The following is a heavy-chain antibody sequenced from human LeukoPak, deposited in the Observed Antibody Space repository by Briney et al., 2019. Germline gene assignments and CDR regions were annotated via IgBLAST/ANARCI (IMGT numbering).Heavy chain of an antibody. V-gene: IGHV1-24*01. J-gene: IGHJ4*02. CDR3: ATTYYYDSSGYYYSD. D-gene: IGHD3-22*01. CDR2: FDPEDGET. Sequence: ASVEVSCKVSGYTLTELSMHWVRQAPGKGLEWMGGFDPEDGETIYAQKFQGRVTMTEDTSTDTAYMELSSLRSEDTAVYYCATTYYYDSSGYYYSDWGQGTLVTVSS. CDR1: GYTLTELS.